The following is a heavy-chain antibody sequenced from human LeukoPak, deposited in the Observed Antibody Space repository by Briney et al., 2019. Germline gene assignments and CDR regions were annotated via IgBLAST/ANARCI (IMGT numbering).Heavy chain of an antibody. CDR1: GGSISSYY. CDR2: IYYSGST. Sequence: SETLSPTCTVSGGSISSYYWSWIRQPPGKGLEWIGYIYYSGSTNYNPSLKSRVTISVDTSKNQFSLKLSSVTAADTAVYYCARNQYSSSEYFDYWGQGTLVTVSS. J-gene: IGHJ4*02. CDR3: ARNQYSSSEYFDY. V-gene: IGHV4-59*01. D-gene: IGHD6-6*01.